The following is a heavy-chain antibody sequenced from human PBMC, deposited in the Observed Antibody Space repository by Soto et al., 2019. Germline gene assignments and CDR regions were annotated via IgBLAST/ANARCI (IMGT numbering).Heavy chain of an antibody. CDR1: GGSISSYY. CDR3: ARQGLGPLHGLVDV. Sequence: QVQLQESGPGLVKPSETLSLSCTVSGGSISSYYWSWFRQSPGKRMEWIGYVHHSWGSSYNPSLQSRVAISLDTSKSQFPLKVPSVPATDPAVYYCARQGLGPLHGLVDVWGQGTTVTVSS. J-gene: IGHJ6*02. D-gene: IGHD1-26*01. CDR2: VHHSWGS. V-gene: IGHV4-59*08.